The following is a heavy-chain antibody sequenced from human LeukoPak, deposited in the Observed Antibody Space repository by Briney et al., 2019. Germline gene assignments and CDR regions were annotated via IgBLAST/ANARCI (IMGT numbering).Heavy chain of an antibody. D-gene: IGHD2-15*01. J-gene: IGHJ5*02. CDR1: GFTLSSYW. CDR2: IKQDGSEK. V-gene: IGHV3-7*01. CDR3: ARSPLYCSGGSCYWFDP. Sequence: GGSLRLSCAASGFTLSSYWMSWVRQAPGKGLEWVANIKQDGSEKYYVDSVKGRFTISRDNAKNSLYLQMNSLRAEDTAVYYCARSPLYCSGGSCYWFDPWGQGTLVTVSS.